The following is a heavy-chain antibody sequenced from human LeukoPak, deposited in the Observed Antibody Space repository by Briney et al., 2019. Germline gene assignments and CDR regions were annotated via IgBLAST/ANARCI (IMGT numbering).Heavy chain of an antibody. Sequence: GGSLRLSCAASGFTFSSYAMSWVRQAPGKGLEWVSAISGSGGSTYYADSVKGRFTISGDNSKNTLYLQMNSLRAEDTAVYYCAKDGIFTGTIDYWGQGTLVTVSS. CDR3: AKDGIFTGTIDY. CDR1: GFTFSSYA. V-gene: IGHV3-23*01. D-gene: IGHD1-7*01. J-gene: IGHJ4*02. CDR2: ISGSGGST.